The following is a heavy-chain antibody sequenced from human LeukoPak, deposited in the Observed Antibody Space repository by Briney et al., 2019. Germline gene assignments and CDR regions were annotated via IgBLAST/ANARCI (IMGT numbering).Heavy chain of an antibody. CDR3: AKRPATYRTIDY. D-gene: IGHD5-12*01. J-gene: IGHJ4*02. CDR1: GFTFTSYA. CDR2: ITGSGGGT. V-gene: IGHV3-23*01. Sequence: PGGSLRLSCAASGFTFTSYAMSWVRQAPGKGLEWVSTITGSGGGTYYADSVKGRFTISRDNSKNTLYLQMNSLRAEDTAVYYCAKRPATYRTIDYWGQGTLVTVSS.